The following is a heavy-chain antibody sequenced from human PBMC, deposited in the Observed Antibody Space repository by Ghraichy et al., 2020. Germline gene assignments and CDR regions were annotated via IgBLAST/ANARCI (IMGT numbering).Heavy chain of an antibody. CDR3: VGDAFDV. Sequence: LTLTCAASGFTFSNFAMIWVRQAPGKGLEWVSAITESGDKTYYSDSVRGRFTISRDNSNNTLYLQMYSLRVEDTAIYYCVGDAFDVWGQGTMVTVSA. V-gene: IGHV3-23*01. CDR2: ITESGDKT. CDR1: GFTFSNFA. J-gene: IGHJ3*01.